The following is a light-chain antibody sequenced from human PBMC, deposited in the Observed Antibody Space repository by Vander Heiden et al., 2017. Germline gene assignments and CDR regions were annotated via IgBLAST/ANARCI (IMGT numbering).Light chain of an antibody. CDR3: QQSYIIPHT. J-gene: IGKJ2*01. CDR2: TAS. CDR1: QSISDY. Sequence: DIQMTQSPSSLSASVGDRVTITCRASQSISDYLVWYQQRPGKAPKLLIYTASSLQSGVPSRFSGSASGTDFTLTITDLQPEGFATYYCQQSYIIPHTFGQGTKLEIK. V-gene: IGKV1-39*01.